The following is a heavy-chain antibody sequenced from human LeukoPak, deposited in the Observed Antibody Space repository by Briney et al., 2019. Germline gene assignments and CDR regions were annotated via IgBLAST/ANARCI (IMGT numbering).Heavy chain of an antibody. D-gene: IGHD3-3*01. J-gene: IGHJ4*02. CDR2: FDPEDGET. CDR3: ATGRASYYDFWSGYSPFDY. V-gene: IGHV1-24*01. CDR1: GYTLTELS. Sequence: ASVKVSCKVSGYTLTELSMHWVRQAPGKGLEWMGGFDPEDGETIYAQKFQGRVTMTEDTSTDTAYMELSSLRSEDTAVCYCATGRASYYDFWSGYSPFDYWGQGTLVTVSS.